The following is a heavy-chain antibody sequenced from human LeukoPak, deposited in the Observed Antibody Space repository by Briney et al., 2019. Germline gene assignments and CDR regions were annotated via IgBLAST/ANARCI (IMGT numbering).Heavy chain of an antibody. V-gene: IGHV3-23*01. CDR3: AKDLTRKIFGVVISRRNYYFDY. J-gene: IGHJ4*02. CDR1: GFTFSSYA. CDR2: ISGSDGST. D-gene: IGHD3-3*01. Sequence: GGSLRLSCAASGFTFSSYAMSWVRQAPGKGLEWVSAISGSDGSTYYADSVKGRFTISRDNSKNTLYLQMNSLRAEDTAVYYCAKDLTRKIFGVVISRRNYYFDYWGQGTLVTVSS.